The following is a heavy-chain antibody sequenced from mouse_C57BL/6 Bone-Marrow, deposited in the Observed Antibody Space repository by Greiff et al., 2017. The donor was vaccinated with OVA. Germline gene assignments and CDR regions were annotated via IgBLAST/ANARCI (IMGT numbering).Heavy chain of an antibody. CDR1: GYSITSGYY. D-gene: IGHD2-12*01. V-gene: IGHV3-6*01. J-gene: IGHJ2*01. CDR2: ISYDGSN. Sequence: ESGPGLVKPSQSLSLTCSVTGYSITSGYYWNWIRQFPGNKLEWMGYISYDGSNNYNPSLKNRISITRDTSKNQFFLKLNSVTTEDTATYYCASIYDGNYWGQGTTLTVSS. CDR3: ASIYDGNY.